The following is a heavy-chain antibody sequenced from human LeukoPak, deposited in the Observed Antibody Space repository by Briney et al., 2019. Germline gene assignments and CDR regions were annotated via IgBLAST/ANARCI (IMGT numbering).Heavy chain of an antibody. CDR2: IYSGTNT. J-gene: IGHJ4*02. D-gene: IGHD3-22*01. Sequence: GGSLRLSCAPSEFTVSSNYMAWVRQAPGKGLEWVSVIYSGTNTYYADSVKGRFTISRDNSKNTLYLQMNNLRAEDTAVYYCASNYYDSTGTWGQGTLVTVSS. V-gene: IGHV3-53*01. CDR3: ASNYYDSTGT. CDR1: EFTVSSNY.